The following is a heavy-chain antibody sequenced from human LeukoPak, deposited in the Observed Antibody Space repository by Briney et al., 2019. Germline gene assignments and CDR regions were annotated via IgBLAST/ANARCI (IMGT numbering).Heavy chain of an antibody. CDR3: ARRVPDWLHNYYFDS. CDR2: IKQDGSEK. CDR1: GFSLSNYW. V-gene: IGHV3-7*01. D-gene: IGHD5-24*01. Sequence: AGGSLRLSCAASGFSLSNYWMTWVRQAPGKGLEWVASIKQDGSEKCYLDSVKGRFTISRDNAKNSLYLQMNSLRAEDTAVYYCARRVPDWLHNYYFDSWGQGTLVTVSS. J-gene: IGHJ4*02.